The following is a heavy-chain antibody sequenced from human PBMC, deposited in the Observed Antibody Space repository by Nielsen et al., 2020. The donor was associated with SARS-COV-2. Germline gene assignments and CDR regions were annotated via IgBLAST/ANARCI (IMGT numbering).Heavy chain of an antibody. D-gene: IGHD6-19*01. V-gene: IGHV1-69*13. CDR1: GGTFSSYA. J-gene: IGHJ6*02. CDR2: IIPIFGTA. Sequence: SVKVSCKASGGTFSSYAISWVRQAPGQGLEWMGGIIPIFGTANYAQKFQGRVTITADESTSTAYMELSSLRSEDTAVYYCARELEVIAVAVPYYYYYGMDVWGQGTTVTVSS. CDR3: ARELEVIAVAVPYYYYYGMDV.